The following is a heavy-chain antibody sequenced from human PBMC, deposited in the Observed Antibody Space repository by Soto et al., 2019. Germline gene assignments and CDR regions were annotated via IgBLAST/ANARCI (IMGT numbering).Heavy chain of an antibody. V-gene: IGHV1-2*02. CDR3: GRGRSGQIVVFY. Sequence: GASVKVSCKASGYTFTVHYIHWVRQAPEQGPEWMGEIGPESGATRYAQKFQGRVTMTMDTSVTTVYMELKNLSPDDTAVYYCGRGRSGQIVVFYWGQGTPVTVS. J-gene: IGHJ4*02. CDR1: GYTFTVHY. D-gene: IGHD1-26*01. CDR2: IGPESGAT.